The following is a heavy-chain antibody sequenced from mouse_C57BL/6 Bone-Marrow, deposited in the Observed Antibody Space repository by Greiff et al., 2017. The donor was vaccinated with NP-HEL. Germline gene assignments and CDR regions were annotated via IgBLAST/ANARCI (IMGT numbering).Heavy chain of an antibody. CDR2: IRSKSNNYAT. V-gene: IGHV10-1*01. J-gene: IGHJ2*01. CDR1: GFSFNTYA. CDR3: GRQGYYFDY. Sequence: EVKLVESGGGLVQPKGSLKLSCAASGFSFNTYAMNWVRQAPGKGLEWVARIRSKSNNYATYYADSVKDRFTISRDDSESMLYLQMNNLKTEDTAMYYCGRQGYYFDYWGQGTTLTVSS.